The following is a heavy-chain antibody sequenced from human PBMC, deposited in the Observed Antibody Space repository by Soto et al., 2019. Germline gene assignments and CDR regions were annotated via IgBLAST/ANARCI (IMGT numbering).Heavy chain of an antibody. CDR1: GISITSSY. Sequence: SETLSLTCTVSGISITSSYWNWFRQSPGKGLEWIGQISDRGDINYNPPLESRVAISTDTSKNQVSLTLTAVNAADTAVYFCARGRHWFGPWGQGTLVPVSS. CDR3: ARGRHWFGP. V-gene: IGHV4-59*08. CDR2: ISDRGDI. J-gene: IGHJ5*02.